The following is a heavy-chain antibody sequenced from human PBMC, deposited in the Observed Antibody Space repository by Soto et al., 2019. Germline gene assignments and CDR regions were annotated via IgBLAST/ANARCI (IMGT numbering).Heavy chain of an antibody. J-gene: IGHJ4*02. Sequence: GGSLRLSCAASGFTFSSYAMHWVRQAPGKGLEWVAVISYDGSNKYYADSVKGRFTISRDNSKNTLYLQMNSLRAEDTAVYYCARDPYYNWNHTPTFDYWGQGTLVTVSS. V-gene: IGHV3-30-3*01. D-gene: IGHD1-20*01. CDR2: ISYDGSNK. CDR3: ARDPYYNWNHTPTFDY. CDR1: GFTFSSYA.